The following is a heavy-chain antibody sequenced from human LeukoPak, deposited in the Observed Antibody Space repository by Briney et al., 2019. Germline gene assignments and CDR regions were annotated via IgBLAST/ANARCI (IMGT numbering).Heavy chain of an antibody. Sequence: PGGSLRLSCAASGFTFGDYGMHWVRQAPGKGLEWVSGISWNSGSRGYADSVKGRFTISRDNSKNTLYLQMNSLRAEDTAVYYCANENCGGDCEVAAFDIWGQGTMVTVSS. CDR2: ISWNSGSR. V-gene: IGHV3-9*01. D-gene: IGHD2-21*02. CDR1: GFTFGDYG. J-gene: IGHJ3*02. CDR3: ANENCGGDCEVAAFDI.